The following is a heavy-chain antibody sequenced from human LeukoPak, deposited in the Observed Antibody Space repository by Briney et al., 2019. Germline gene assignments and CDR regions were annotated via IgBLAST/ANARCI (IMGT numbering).Heavy chain of an antibody. D-gene: IGHD3-10*01. CDR3: ARDGGLLWFGEAFDI. V-gene: IGHV1-18*01. CDR2: IGAYNGNT. J-gene: IGHJ3*02. Sequence: ASVKVSCKASGYTFTSYGISWVRQAPGQGLEWMGWIGAYNGNTNYAQKLQGRVTMTTDTSTSTAYMELRSLRSDDTAVYYCARDGGLLWFGEAFDIWGQGTMVTVSS. CDR1: GYTFTSYG.